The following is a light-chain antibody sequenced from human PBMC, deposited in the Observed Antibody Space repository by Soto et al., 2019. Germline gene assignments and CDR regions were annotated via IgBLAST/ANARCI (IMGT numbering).Light chain of an antibody. CDR1: QDINNY. CDR2: DAS. J-gene: IGKJ4*01. V-gene: IGKV1-33*01. CDR3: QQYVDLPPT. Sequence: DIQMTQSPSSLSASVGDRVTISCQASQDINNYLNWYQQKPGKAPKLLIYDASKFETGGPSRFGGSGSWTDFTFNISSPQPEDIVTYYCQQYVDLPPTFGGGTKVEIK.